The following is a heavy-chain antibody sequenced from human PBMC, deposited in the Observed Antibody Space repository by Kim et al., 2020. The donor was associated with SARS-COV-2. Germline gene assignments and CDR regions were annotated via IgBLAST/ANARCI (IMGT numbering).Heavy chain of an antibody. CDR3: ARGGILTGYYVSWFDP. D-gene: IGHD3-9*01. CDR2: IDPSDSYT. J-gene: IGHJ5*02. V-gene: IGHV5-10-1*01. Sequence: GESLKISCKGSGYSFTSYWISWVRQMPGKGLEWMGRIDPSDSYTNYSPSFQGHVTISADKSISTAYLQWSSLKASDTAMYYCARGGILTGYYVSWFDPWGQGTLVTVSS. CDR1: GYSFTSYW.